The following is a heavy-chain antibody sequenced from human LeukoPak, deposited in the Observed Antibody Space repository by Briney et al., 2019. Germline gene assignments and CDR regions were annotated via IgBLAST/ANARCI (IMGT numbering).Heavy chain of an antibody. Sequence: PGGSLRLSCAASGFTFSSYEMNWVRQAPGKGLEWVSYISSSGSTIYYADSVKGRFTISRDNAKNSLYLQMNSLRAEDTAVYYCARDRINYYDTLEGVMWGQGTLVTVSS. CDR3: ARDRINYYDTLEGVM. CDR1: GFTFSSYE. CDR2: ISSSGSTI. V-gene: IGHV3-48*03. D-gene: IGHD3-22*01. J-gene: IGHJ4*02.